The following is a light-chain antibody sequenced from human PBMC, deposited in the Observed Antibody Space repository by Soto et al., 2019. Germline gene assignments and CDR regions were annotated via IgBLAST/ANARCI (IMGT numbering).Light chain of an antibody. Sequence: EIVMTQSPATLSVSPGERATLSCRASQSVHSNLAWYQQKPGQAPRLLIYGASTRATGVPARFSGSGSGTEFRLTVSRLQSEDFAVDYCQQSSNWPLPFGGGTKVEIK. CDR3: QQSSNWPLP. CDR2: GAS. V-gene: IGKV3-15*01. J-gene: IGKJ4*01. CDR1: QSVHSN.